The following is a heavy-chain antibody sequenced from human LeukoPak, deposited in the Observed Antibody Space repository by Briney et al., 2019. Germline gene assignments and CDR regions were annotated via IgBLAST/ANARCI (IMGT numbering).Heavy chain of an antibody. V-gene: IGHV1-8*02. J-gene: IGHJ4*02. D-gene: IGHD5-24*01. CDR3: ARGPVNRWLQLFDY. CDR2: MNPNSGNT. CDR1: GYTFTGYY. Sequence: ASVKVSCKASGYTFTGYYMHWVRQAPGQGLEWMGWMNPNSGNTGYAQKFQGRVTMTRNTSISTVYMELSSLRSEDTAVYYCARGPVNRWLQLFDYWGQGTLVTVSS.